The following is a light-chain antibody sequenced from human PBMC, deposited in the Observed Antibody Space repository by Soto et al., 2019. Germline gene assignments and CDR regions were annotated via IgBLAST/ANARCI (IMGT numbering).Light chain of an antibody. CDR2: WAS. V-gene: IGKV4-1*01. J-gene: IGKJ1*01. CDR1: QSVLHSSNNKNY. Sequence: DIVMTQSPDSLAVSLGERATINCKSSQSVLHSSNNKNYLAWYQQKPGQPPKLLISWASTRESGVPDRFSARGSWTDFTLTISSLQAEDVAVYYCQQYYTIPPTFGQGTKVELK. CDR3: QQYYTIPPT.